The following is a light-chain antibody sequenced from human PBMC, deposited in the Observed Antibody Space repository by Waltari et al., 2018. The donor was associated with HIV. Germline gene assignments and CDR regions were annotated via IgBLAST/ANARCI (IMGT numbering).Light chain of an antibody. CDR3: AAWDDRLDGPWV. CDR1: NSNIGIYT. V-gene: IGLV1-44*01. Sequence: QSVLTQPPSASGAPGQTVTIPCSGSNSNIGIYTVNWSQQFPGTAPKLLIYDNNQRPSGVPDRFSGSKSGTSASLAIRGVQSEDEADYYCAAWDDRLDGPWVFGGGTKLTVL. J-gene: IGLJ3*02. CDR2: DNN.